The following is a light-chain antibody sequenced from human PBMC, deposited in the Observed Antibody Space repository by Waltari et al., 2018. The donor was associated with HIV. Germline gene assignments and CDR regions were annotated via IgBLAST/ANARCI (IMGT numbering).Light chain of an antibody. J-gene: IGKJ1*01. CDR1: QGIRNY. V-gene: IGKV1D-8*01. CDR2: AAS. CDR3: QQYYSFPWT. Sequence: VIWMTQSPPLISASAGDRVTISCRLNQGIRNYLVWFQQKPGKAPELILYAASTLQSGVSSRFSGSGSGTDFTLTINNLQSEDFATYYCQQYYSFPWTFGQGTRVEIK.